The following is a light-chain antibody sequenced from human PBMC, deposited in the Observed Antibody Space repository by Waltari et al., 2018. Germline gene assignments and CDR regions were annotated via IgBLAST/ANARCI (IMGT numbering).Light chain of an antibody. CDR1: SPNIGMNP. CDR2: TNY. J-gene: IGLJ2*01. CDR3: AAWDNNGHVV. Sequence: QSVLTQPPSASGTPGQRVIISCSGSSPNIGMNPFHWYQHLPGTAPKLLIYTNYQRPSGVPDRFSASKSGTSAALTISGLQSVDEADYYCAAWDNNGHVVFGGGTKVTIL. V-gene: IGLV1-44*01.